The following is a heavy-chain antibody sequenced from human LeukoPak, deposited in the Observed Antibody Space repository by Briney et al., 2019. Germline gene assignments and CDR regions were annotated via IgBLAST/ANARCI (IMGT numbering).Heavy chain of an antibody. Sequence: GGSLRLSCAASGFTFSSYAMSWVRQAPGKGLEWVSAISGSGGSTYYADSVKGRFTISRDNSKNTLFLQMNSLRVEDTAVYYCAKALSRLLVGAFDIWGRGTMVTVSS. V-gene: IGHV3-23*01. CDR1: GFTFSSYA. D-gene: IGHD2-2*01. CDR3: AKALSRLLVGAFDI. CDR2: ISGSGGST. J-gene: IGHJ3*02.